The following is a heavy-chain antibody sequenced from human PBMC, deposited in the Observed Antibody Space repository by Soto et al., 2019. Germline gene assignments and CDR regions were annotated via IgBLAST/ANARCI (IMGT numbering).Heavy chain of an antibody. CDR3: ASQGGTTKPLSIAAKIAY. J-gene: IGHJ4*02. CDR2: IYYSGST. CDR1: GGSVSSGSYY. Sequence: QVQLQESGPGLVKPSETLSLTCTVSGGSVSSGSYYWSWIRQPPGKGLEWIGYIYYSGSTNYNPSLKSRAIITVDTSKKQFSRKLSSVTAADTDDYSCASQGGTTKPLSIAAKIAYWGQGTLVTVSS. V-gene: IGHV4-61*01. D-gene: IGHD5-12*01.